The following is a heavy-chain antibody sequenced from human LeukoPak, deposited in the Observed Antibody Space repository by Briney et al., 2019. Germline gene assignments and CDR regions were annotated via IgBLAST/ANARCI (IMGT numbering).Heavy chain of an antibody. J-gene: IGHJ6*03. V-gene: IGHV3-48*04. D-gene: IGHD3-3*01. CDR3: ARVRVLEWLVQPYYYYYYMDV. Sequence: PGGSLRLSCAASGFTFSSYSMNWVRQAPGKGLEWVSYISSSSTIYYADSVKGRFTISRDNAKNSLYLQMNSLRAEDTAVYYCARVRVLEWLVQPYYYYYYMDVWGKGTTVTVSS. CDR1: GFTFSSYS. CDR2: ISSSSTI.